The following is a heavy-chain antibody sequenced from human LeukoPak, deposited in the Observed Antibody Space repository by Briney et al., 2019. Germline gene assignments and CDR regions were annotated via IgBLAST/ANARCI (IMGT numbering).Heavy chain of an antibody. CDR1: GYSISSGYY. J-gene: IGHJ5*01. Sequence: SETLSLTCGVSGYSISSGYYWGWIRQPPGKGLKWIGNMYHSGSTDYNPSLKSRVTISIDTSKNQFSLNLRSVTAADTAVYYCARHKSYCTTSTCYYIDSWGQGTLVTVSS. CDR2: MYHSGST. V-gene: IGHV4-38-2*01. D-gene: IGHD2-2*01. CDR3: ARHKSYCTTSTCYYIDS.